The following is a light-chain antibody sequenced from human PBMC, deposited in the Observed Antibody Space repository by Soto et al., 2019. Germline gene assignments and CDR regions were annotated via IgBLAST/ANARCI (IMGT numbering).Light chain of an antibody. Sequence: QSVLTQPPSASGTPGQRVTISCSGSSSNVGSNTVNWYQQLPGTAPKLLIYSIDQRPSGVPDRVSGSKSGTSASLAISGLQSEDEADYYCAAWDDSLNAVVFGGGTKVTVL. CDR3: AAWDDSLNAVV. CDR1: SSNVGSNT. V-gene: IGLV1-44*01. CDR2: SID. J-gene: IGLJ2*01.